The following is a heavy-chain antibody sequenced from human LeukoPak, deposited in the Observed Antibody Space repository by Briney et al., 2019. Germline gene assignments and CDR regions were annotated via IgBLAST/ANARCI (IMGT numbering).Heavy chain of an antibody. CDR3: ARDQNYVGRDAFDI. D-gene: IGHD1-7*01. CDR1: GGSISSYY. CDR2: IYYSGST. V-gene: IGHV4-59*01. J-gene: IGHJ3*02. Sequence: SETLSLTCTVSGGSISSYYWSWIRQPPGKGLEWIGYIYYSGSTNYNPSLKSRVTISVDTSKNQFSLKLGSVTAADTAVYYCARDQNYVGRDAFDIWGQGTMVTVSS.